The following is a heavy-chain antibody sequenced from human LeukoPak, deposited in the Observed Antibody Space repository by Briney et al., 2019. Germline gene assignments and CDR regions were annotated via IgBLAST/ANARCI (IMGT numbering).Heavy chain of an antibody. CDR2: INHSGST. CDR3: ARVDYYDSSGGSDY. D-gene: IGHD3-22*01. CDR1: GGSFSGYY. V-gene: IGHV4-34*01. J-gene: IGHJ4*02. Sequence: SETLSLTCAVYGGSFSGYYWSWIRQPPGKGLEWIGEINHSGSTNYNPSLKSRVTISVDTSKNQFPLKLSSVTAADTAVYYCARVDYYDSSGGSDYWGQGTLVTVSS.